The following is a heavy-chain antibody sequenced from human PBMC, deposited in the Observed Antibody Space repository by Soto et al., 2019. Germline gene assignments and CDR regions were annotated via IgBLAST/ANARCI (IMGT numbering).Heavy chain of an antibody. CDR2: IYYSGST. V-gene: IGHV4-39*01. Sequence: LSLTCTVSGGSISSSSYYWGWIRQPPGKGLEWIGSIYYSGSTYYNPSLKSRVTISVDTSKNQFSLKLSSVTAADTAVYYCASLGATRYYYYGMDVWGQGTTVTVSS. CDR1: GGSISSSSYY. J-gene: IGHJ6*02. D-gene: IGHD1-26*01. CDR3: ASLGATRYYYYGMDV.